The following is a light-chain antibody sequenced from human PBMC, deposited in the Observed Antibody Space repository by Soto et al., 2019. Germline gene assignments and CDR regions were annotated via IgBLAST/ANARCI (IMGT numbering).Light chain of an antibody. CDR1: SSDVGGYNS. Sequence: QSVLTQTASVSGSPGQSLTISCTGTSSDVGGYNSVSWYQQHPGKAPKLMIYEVSNRPSGVSNRFSGSKSGNTASLTISGLQAEDEADYYCSSYTSSNTWVFGGGTKVTVL. CDR3: SSYTSSNTWV. CDR2: EVS. J-gene: IGLJ3*02. V-gene: IGLV2-14*01.